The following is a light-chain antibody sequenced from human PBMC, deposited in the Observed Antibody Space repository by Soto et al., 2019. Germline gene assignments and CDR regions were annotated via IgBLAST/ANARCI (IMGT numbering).Light chain of an antibody. CDR2: GAS. CDR1: QSVSRNH. V-gene: IGKV3-20*01. CDR3: QQYTGPPTT. J-gene: IGKJ5*01. Sequence: EIVFTQSPGTLSWSPGKRATLSCMASQSVSRNHLAWCQPRPGQAPRLLIYGASTRAAGIPDRFSGSGYGTDFTLTITRLEPEDSAVYFCQQYTGPPTTFGQGTRLEI.